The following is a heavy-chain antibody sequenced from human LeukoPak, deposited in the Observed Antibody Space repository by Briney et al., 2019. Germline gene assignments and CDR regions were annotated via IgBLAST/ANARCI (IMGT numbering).Heavy chain of an antibody. Sequence: GGSLRLSCAASGFTFTSHGMHWVRQAPGKGREWVSIIWYDGSNKYYADSVKGRFTISRDNSKNPLYLQMNSLRAEDTAVYYCARDGGYHSSGPFDYWGQGTLVTVSS. D-gene: IGHD3-22*01. CDR3: ARDGGYHSSGPFDY. V-gene: IGHV3-33*01. CDR2: IWYDGSNK. CDR1: GFTFTSHG. J-gene: IGHJ4*02.